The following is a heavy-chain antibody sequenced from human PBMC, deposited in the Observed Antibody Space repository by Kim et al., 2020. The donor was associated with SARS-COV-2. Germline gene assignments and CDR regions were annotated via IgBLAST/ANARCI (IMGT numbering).Heavy chain of an antibody. CDR2: LNCDGSVA. V-gene: IGHV3-74*01. Sequence: GGSLRLSCAASGLTFRDYYMYWVRQAPGKGLLCVSRLNCDGSVADYADSVMGRVTISRDNARNTMCLQMNSLRAEDTGVYYCTKAAEGSFQHWGRGTVVT. J-gene: IGHJ1*01. CDR3: TKAAEGSFQH. CDR1: GLTFRDYY.